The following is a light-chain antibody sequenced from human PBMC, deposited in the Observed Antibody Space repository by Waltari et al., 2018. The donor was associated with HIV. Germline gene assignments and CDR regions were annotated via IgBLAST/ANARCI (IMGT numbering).Light chain of an antibody. V-gene: IGKV3-20*01. Sequence: DIVVTQSPGTLSLSPGDRATLSCRASQIVGGNSLAWYQKKPGQAPRLLIYGPSTRAAGIPDRFSGSGSETDFTLTISRLEPEECAVYYCQQYGSSEGFTFGPGTRVDI. CDR3: QQYGSSEGFT. J-gene: IGKJ3*01. CDR1: QIVGGNS. CDR2: GPS.